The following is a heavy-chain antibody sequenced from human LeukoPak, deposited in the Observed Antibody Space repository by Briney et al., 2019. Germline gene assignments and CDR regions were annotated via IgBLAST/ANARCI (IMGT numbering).Heavy chain of an antibody. CDR2: IYYSGST. V-gene: IGHV4-39*07. Sequence: PSETLSLTCTVSGGSISSSSYYWGWIRQPPGKGLEWIGSIYYSGSTYYNPSLKSRVTISVDTSKNQFSLKLSSVTAADTAVYYCAIPSGGWYGYDAFDIWGQGTMVTVSS. D-gene: IGHD6-19*01. J-gene: IGHJ3*02. CDR1: GGSISSSSYY. CDR3: AIPSGGWYGYDAFDI.